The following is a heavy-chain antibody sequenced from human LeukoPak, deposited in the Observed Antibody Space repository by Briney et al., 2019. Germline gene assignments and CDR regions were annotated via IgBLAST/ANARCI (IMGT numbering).Heavy chain of an antibody. CDR2: ISGIGGST. Sequence: GGSLRLSCAASGFTFSSYAMSGVRQAPGKGLEGVSAISGIGGSTYYAHSVKGRFTISRDNSKNTLYPQINSLRAEDTAVYYCAKGVELWLMTEYFQQGGQGTLVTVSS. V-gene: IGHV3-23*01. CDR1: GFTFSSYA. CDR3: AKGVELWLMTEYFQQ. D-gene: IGHD5-18*01. J-gene: IGHJ1*01.